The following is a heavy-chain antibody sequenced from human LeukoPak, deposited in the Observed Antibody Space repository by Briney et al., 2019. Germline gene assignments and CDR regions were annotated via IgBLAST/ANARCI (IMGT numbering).Heavy chain of an antibody. V-gene: IGHV3-23*01. Sequence: PGGSLRLSCAASGFTFSSHAMSWVRQAPGKGLEWVSDISGSGGTTYYADSVKDRFTISRDNSKNTLYLQMNSLRAEDTAVYYCAKCSTSRAYYYYMDVWGKGTTVTVSS. CDR1: GFTFSSHA. CDR2: ISGSGGTT. J-gene: IGHJ6*03. D-gene: IGHD2-2*01. CDR3: AKCSTSRAYYYYMDV.